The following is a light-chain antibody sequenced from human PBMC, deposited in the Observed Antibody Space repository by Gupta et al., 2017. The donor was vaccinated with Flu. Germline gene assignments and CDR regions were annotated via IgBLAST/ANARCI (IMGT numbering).Light chain of an antibody. CDR1: QSVNYY. J-gene: IGKJ2*03. Sequence: EIVLTQSPATLSLSPGERATLSCRASQSVNYYLAWYQQKPGQAPRLLINDASKRATGIPARFSGSGSGTDFTLTISSLEPEDFAVYYCQQRGNWPYSFGQGTKVEIK. CDR3: QQRGNWPYS. CDR2: DAS. V-gene: IGKV3-11*01.